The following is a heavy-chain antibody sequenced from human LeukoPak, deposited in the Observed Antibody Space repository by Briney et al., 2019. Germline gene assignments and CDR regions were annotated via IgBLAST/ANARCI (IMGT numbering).Heavy chain of an antibody. D-gene: IGHD4-17*01. J-gene: IGHJ3*02. CDR1: GGSFSGYY. V-gene: IGHV4-4*07. CDR3: ARDTVTTSYDAFDI. Sequence: SETLSLTCAVYGGSFSGYYWSWIRQPAGKGLEWIGRIYTSGSTNYNPSLKSRVTMSVDTSKNQFSLKLSSVTAADTAVYYCARDTVTTSYDAFDIWGQGTMVTVSS. CDR2: IYTSGST.